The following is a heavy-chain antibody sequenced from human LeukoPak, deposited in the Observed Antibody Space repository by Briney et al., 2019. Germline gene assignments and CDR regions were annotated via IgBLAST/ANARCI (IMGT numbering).Heavy chain of an antibody. CDR2: ISAYNGNT. CDR1: GYTFTSYG. D-gene: IGHD3-22*01. CDR3: ARDRAPYYDSSGYHY. Sequence: ASMKVSCKASGYTFTSYGISWVRQAPGQGLEWMGWISAYNGNTNYAQKLQGRVTMTTDTSTSTAYMELRSLRSDDTAVYYCARDRAPYYDSSGYHYWGQGTLVTVSS. V-gene: IGHV1-18*01. J-gene: IGHJ4*02.